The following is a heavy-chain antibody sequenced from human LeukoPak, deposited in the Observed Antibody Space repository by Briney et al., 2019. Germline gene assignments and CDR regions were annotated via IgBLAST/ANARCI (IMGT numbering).Heavy chain of an antibody. CDR3: ARGHSGSNYGY. J-gene: IGHJ4*02. D-gene: IGHD1-26*01. CDR1: GGSMSGYF. CDR2: IQASGST. V-gene: IGHV4-4*07. Sequence: SETLSLTCTVSGGSMSGYFWSWLRQPPGKGLEWIGRIQASGSTIYNPSLKSRVTMSLDTSKNQFSLSLSSVTAADTALYYCARGHSGSNYGYWGQGTLVTVSS.